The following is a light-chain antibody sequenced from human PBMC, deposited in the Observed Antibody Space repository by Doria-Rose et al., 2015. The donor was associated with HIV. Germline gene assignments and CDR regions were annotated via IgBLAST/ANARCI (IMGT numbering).Light chain of an antibody. J-gene: IGLJ1*01. V-gene: IGLV1-40*01. Sequence: QTVVTQEPSVSEAPGQRVTISCTGSSSNIGAGYDVHWYQQLPGTAPKLLIYVNINRPSGSPDRISGSKSGTSASLAITGLQAEDEADYYCQSYDSSLSGYVFGTGTKVTVL. CDR1: SSNIGAGYD. CDR2: VNI. CDR3: QSYDSSLSGYV.